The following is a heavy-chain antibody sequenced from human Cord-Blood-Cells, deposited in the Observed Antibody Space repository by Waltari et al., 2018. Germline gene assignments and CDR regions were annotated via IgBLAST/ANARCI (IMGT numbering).Heavy chain of an antibody. J-gene: IGHJ4*02. D-gene: IGHD6-6*01. CDR1: GGSFSGYY. CDR3: ARQAYSSSSPIFY. V-gene: IGHV4-34*01. CDR2: INHSGST. Sequence: QVQLQQWGAGLLKPSETLSLTCAVYGGSFSGYYWSWIRQSPGKGLEWIGEINHSGSTNYNPSLKSRVTISVDTSKNQFSLKLSSVTAADTAVYYCARQAYSSSSPIFYWGQGTLVTVSS.